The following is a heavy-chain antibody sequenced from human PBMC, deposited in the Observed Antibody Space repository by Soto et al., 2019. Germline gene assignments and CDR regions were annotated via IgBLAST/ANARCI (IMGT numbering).Heavy chain of an antibody. CDR2: IYSGGST. V-gene: IGHV3-66*01. Sequence: GGSLRLSCAASGFTVSSSYMSWVRQAPGKGLEWVSVIYSGGSTYYADSVKGRFTISRDNSKNTLYLQMNSLRAEDTAVYYCAKEASGYYFHYWGQGTLVTVSS. J-gene: IGHJ4*02. CDR3: AKEASGYYFHY. D-gene: IGHD7-27*01. CDR1: GFTVSSSY.